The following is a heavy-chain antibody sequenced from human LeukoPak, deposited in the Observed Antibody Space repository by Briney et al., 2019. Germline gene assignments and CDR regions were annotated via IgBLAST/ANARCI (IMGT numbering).Heavy chain of an antibody. V-gene: IGHV3-23*01. Sequence: GGSLRLSCAASGFTFSSYAMSWVRRAPGKGLEWVSAIRGSGGGTNYGDSVRGRFTISRDNSKNTLYLQMNSLRAEDTAVYYCAKVRCGGDCYYFDYWGQGTLVTVSS. J-gene: IGHJ4*02. CDR3: AKVRCGGDCYYFDY. CDR1: GFTFSSYA. D-gene: IGHD2-21*02. CDR2: IRGSGGGT.